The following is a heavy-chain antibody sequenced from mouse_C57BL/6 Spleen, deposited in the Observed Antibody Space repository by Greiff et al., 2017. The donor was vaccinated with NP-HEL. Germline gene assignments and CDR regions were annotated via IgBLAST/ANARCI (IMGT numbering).Heavy chain of an antibody. CDR3: ASEGNYGSSYNWYFDV. D-gene: IGHD1-1*01. Sequence: EVQLQQSGPVLVKPGASVKMSCKASGYTFTDYYMNWVKQSHGKSLEWIGVINPYNGGTSYNQKFKGKATLTVDKSSSTAYMELNSLTSEDSAVYYCASEGNYGSSYNWYFDVWGTGTTVTVSS. CDR1: GYTFTDYY. V-gene: IGHV1-19*01. CDR2: INPYNGGT. J-gene: IGHJ1*03.